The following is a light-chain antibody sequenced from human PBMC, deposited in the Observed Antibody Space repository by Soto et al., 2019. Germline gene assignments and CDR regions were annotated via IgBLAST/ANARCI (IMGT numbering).Light chain of an antibody. J-gene: IGKJ1*01. Sequence: EVVMTQSPATLSVSPGERATLSCRASETVATNLAWYQQKPGQAPRLLIYAASTRATGFPARFSGSGSGTEFTLTISGLQSEDFAVYYCQQYNNWPRTFGQGTKVDIK. CDR3: QQYNNWPRT. CDR2: AAS. CDR1: ETVATN. V-gene: IGKV3-15*01.